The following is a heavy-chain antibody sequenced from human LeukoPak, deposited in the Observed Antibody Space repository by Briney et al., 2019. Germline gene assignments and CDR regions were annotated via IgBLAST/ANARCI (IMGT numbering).Heavy chain of an antibody. J-gene: IGHJ6*03. CDR2: IIPILGIA. V-gene: IGHV1-69*02. CDR1: GGTFSSYT. CDR3: ARGDDFWSGYYIGYYYYYMDV. Sequence: SSVKVSCKASGGTFSSYTISWVRQAPGQGLEWMGRIIPILGIANYAQKFQGRVTITADKSTSTAYMELSSLRSEVTAVYYCARGDDFWSGYYIGYYYYYMDVWGKGTTVTVSS. D-gene: IGHD3-3*01.